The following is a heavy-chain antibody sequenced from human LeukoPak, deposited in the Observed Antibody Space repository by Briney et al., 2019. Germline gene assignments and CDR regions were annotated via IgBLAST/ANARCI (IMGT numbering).Heavy chain of an antibody. CDR2: ISESGGST. Sequence: GGSLRLSCAASGFTFNSYAMTWVRQAPGKGLEWVSAISESGGSTYYADSVKGRFTISRDNSMNTLHLQMNSLRAEDTAVYYCVRDLWSLGDWGQGTLVTVSS. V-gene: IGHV3-23*01. CDR1: GFTFNSYA. J-gene: IGHJ4*02. D-gene: IGHD3-10*01. CDR3: VRDLWSLGD.